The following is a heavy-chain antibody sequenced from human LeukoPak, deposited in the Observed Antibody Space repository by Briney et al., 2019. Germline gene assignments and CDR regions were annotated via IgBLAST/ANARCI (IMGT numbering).Heavy chain of an antibody. CDR1: GFTFGNYG. V-gene: IGHV3-30*18. J-gene: IGHJ4*02. Sequence: GGSLRLSCAVSGFTFGNYGMHWVRQAPGKGLEWVALISYDGSSEYYAGSVKGRFTISRDNSKNTLYLQMNSLRAEDTAVYYCAKLPRRTYYYDSSGYYIWYFDYWGQGTLVTVSS. CDR2: ISYDGSSE. CDR3: AKLPRRTYYYDSSGYYIWYFDY. D-gene: IGHD3-22*01.